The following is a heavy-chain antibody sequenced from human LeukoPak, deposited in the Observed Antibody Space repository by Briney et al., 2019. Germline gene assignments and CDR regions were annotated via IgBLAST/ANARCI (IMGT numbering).Heavy chain of an antibody. CDR2: IYYSGGT. CDR3: ARPAYRGSYYDAFDI. Sequence: PSETLSLTCTVSGDSISSSNYYWGWIRQPPGKGLEWIGSIYYSGGTYYNLSLKSRVTISVDTSKNKFSLKLNSVTAADTAVYYCARPAYRGSYYDAFDIWGQGTMVTVSS. J-gene: IGHJ3*02. CDR1: GDSISSSNYY. D-gene: IGHD1-26*01. V-gene: IGHV4-39*01.